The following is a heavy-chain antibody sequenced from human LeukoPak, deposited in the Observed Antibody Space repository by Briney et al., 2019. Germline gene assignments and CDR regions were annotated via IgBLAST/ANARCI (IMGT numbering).Heavy chain of an antibody. V-gene: IGHV4-59*01. J-gene: IGHJ4*02. CDR2: IYYSGST. D-gene: IGHD2-21*01. CDR3: ARGDCVRLEAPKYYFDY. CDR1: GGSISSYY. Sequence: PSETLSLTCTVSGGSISSYYWSWIRQPPGKGLEWIGYIYYSGSTNYNPSLKSRVTISVDTSKNQFSLKLSSVTAADTADYYCARGDCVRLEAPKYYFDYWGQGTLVTLPS.